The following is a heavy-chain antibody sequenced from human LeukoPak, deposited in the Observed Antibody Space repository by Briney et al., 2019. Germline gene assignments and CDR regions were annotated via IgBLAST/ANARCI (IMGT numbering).Heavy chain of an antibody. V-gene: IGHV1-2*02. J-gene: IGHJ4*01. CDR3: ARVNPGYNDAYDY. CDR2: INPNSDDT. D-gene: IGHD5-18*01. CDR1: GYTFTGYY. Sequence: ASVKVSCKASGYTFTGYYMHWVRQAPGQGLEWMGWINPNSDDTNYAQKCQGGVTMTRDTSISTAYMELSGLRSDDTALYYCARVNPGYNDAYDYWGQGTLVTVSS.